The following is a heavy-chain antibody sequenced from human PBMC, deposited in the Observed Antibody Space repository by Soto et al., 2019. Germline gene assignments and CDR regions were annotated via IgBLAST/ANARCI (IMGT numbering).Heavy chain of an antibody. D-gene: IGHD2-15*01. Sequence: ASVKVSCKASGGTFSRYTISWVRQAPGQGLEWMGRIIPILGIAKYAQKFQGRVTITADKSTSTAYMELSSLRSEDTAVYYCAREGVDGGNAFDIWGQGTMVTVSS. V-gene: IGHV1-69*04. CDR2: IIPILGIA. CDR1: GGTFSRYT. CDR3: AREGVDGGNAFDI. J-gene: IGHJ3*02.